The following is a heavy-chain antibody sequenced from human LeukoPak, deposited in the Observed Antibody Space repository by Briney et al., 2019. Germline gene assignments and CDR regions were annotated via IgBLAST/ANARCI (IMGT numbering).Heavy chain of an antibody. CDR2: INHSGST. Sequence: SETLSLTCAVYGGSFTDYFLSWIRQPPGKGLEWLGEINHSGSTNYNPSLKSRVTISIDSSKNQFSLKLGSVTAADTAVYYCARGGNCRTTNCLLDPWGQGTLVTVSS. D-gene: IGHD2-2*01. J-gene: IGHJ5*02. CDR1: GGSFTDYF. V-gene: IGHV4-34*01. CDR3: ARGGNCRTTNCLLDP.